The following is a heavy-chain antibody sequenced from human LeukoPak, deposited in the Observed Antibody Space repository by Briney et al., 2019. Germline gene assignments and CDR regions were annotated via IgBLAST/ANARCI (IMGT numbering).Heavy chain of an antibody. CDR3: ARNGPRIGY. J-gene: IGHJ4*02. D-gene: IGHD2-8*01. Sequence: GSLRLSCAASGFTFSSYSMNWVRQAPGKGLEWVSYISSSSTIYYSDSVKGRFTISRDNAKNSLYLQMNSLRAEDTAVYYCARNGPRIGYWGQGTLVTVSS. CDR2: ISSSSTI. CDR1: GFTFSSYS. V-gene: IGHV3-48*01.